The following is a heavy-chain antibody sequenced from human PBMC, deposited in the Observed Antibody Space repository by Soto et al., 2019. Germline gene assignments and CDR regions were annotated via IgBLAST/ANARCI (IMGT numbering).Heavy chain of an antibody. CDR1: GYTFTSYA. D-gene: IGHD6-13*01. Sequence: ASVKVSCKASGYTFTSYAMHWVRQAPGQRLEWMGWINAGNGNTKYSQKFQGRVTITRDTSASTAYMELSSLRSEDTAVYYCASILQPRGIAAAGPFCWGQGTLVTVSS. V-gene: IGHV1-3*01. J-gene: IGHJ4*02. CDR3: ASILQPRGIAAAGPFC. CDR2: INAGNGNT.